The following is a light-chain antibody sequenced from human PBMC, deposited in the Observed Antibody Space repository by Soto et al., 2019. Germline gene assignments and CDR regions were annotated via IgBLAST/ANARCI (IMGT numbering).Light chain of an antibody. CDR2: DAS. CDR3: QQRGNCPLT. CDR1: QNIASY. V-gene: IGKV3-11*01. Sequence: EIVFTQSPATLSLSPVERATLSCRASQNIASYVPWYQQKPGQAPRLLISDASNRGAGIPARVSGSGSGTDFTLSIGSLEPKDFAVYYCQQRGNCPLTFGGG. J-gene: IGKJ4*01.